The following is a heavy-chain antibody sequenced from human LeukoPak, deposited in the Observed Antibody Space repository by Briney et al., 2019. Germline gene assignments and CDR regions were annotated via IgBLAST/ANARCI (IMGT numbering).Heavy chain of an antibody. CDR1: GFTFSSHW. D-gene: IGHD5-24*01. CDR2: IKQDGSEK. V-gene: IGHV3-7*01. J-gene: IGHJ5*02. Sequence: PGGSLRLSCAASGFTFSSHWMSWVRQAPGKGLEWVANIKQDGSEKYYVDSVKGRFTISRDNAKNSLYLQMNSLRAEDTAVYYCARDIEMATIEGPWFDPWGQGTLVTVSS. CDR3: ARDIEMATIEGPWFDP.